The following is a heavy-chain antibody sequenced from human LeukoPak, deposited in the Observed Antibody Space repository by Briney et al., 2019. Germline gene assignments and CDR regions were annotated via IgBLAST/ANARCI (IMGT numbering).Heavy chain of an antibody. CDR3: AKDIGGGSYFDY. Sequence: PGGSLRLSCAASGFTSDDYGMHWVRQAPGKGLEWVSLISWDGGSPFYADSVKGRFTISRDNSKNSLYLQMNSLRAEDTALYYCAKDIGGGSYFDYWGQGTLVTVSS. CDR2: ISWDGGSP. CDR1: GFTSDDYG. J-gene: IGHJ4*02. D-gene: IGHD1-26*01. V-gene: IGHV3-43D*03.